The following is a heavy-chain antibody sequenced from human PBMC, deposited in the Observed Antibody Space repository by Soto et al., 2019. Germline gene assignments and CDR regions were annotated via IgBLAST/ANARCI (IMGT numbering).Heavy chain of an antibody. V-gene: IGHV3-33*01. J-gene: IGHJ4*02. CDR3: ARDFRMVIVAPGY. D-gene: IGHD5-12*01. CDR1: GFTFSSYA. CDR2: IWYDGSNT. Sequence: GGSLILSCAASGFTFSSYAMHWVRQAPGKGLEWVGFIWYDGSNTFYAESVKGRFTISRDNSKNTVYLQINALRAEDTAVYYCARDFRMVIVAPGYWGQGTLVTVSS.